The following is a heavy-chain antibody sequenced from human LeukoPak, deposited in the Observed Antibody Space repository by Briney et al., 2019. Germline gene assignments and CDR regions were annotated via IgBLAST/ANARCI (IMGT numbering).Heavy chain of an antibody. D-gene: IGHD6-19*01. CDR1: GFTFSDYY. V-gene: IGHV3-11*04. Sequence: PGGSLRLSCAASGFTFSDYYMSWIRQAPGKGLEWVSYISSSGSTIYYADSVKGRFTISRDNAKNSLYLQMNSLRAEDTAVYYCARDRRSGWSNPPDYWGQGTLVTVSS. J-gene: IGHJ4*02. CDR3: ARDRRSGWSNPPDY. CDR2: ISSSGSTI.